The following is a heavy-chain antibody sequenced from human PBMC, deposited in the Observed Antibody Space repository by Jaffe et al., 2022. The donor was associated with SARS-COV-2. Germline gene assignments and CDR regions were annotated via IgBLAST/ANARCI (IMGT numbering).Heavy chain of an antibody. CDR3: ARGSRDSYGSGSHCPLDY. D-gene: IGHD3-10*01. Sequence: QLVESGGGVVQPGRSLRLSCAASGFTFTTYSVHWVRQAPGKGLEWVTVISDDGSYKYYADSVKGRFTISRDNSRNTVFLQMNSLRPEDTAVYFCARGSRDSYGSGSHCPLDYWGRGTLVTVSS. V-gene: IGHV3-30*04. CDR2: ISDDGSYK. CDR1: GFTFTTYS. J-gene: IGHJ4*02.